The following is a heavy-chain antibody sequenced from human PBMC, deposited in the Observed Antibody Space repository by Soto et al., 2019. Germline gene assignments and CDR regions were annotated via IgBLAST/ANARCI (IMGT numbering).Heavy chain of an antibody. V-gene: IGHV3-30*18. CDR1: GSAFANYG. J-gene: IGHJ5*02. Sequence: QVQLVESGGGVVQPGRSLRLSCAASGSAFANYGIHWVRQAPGKGLEWLAVLSFDGRKKYHADSVKGRFIISRGNSNDTVFLQMNSLRGDDTAVYYCAHDISADYDRSDGKWFDPWGQGTQVTVSS. CDR3: AHDISADYDRSDGKWFDP. D-gene: IGHD3-22*01. CDR2: LSFDGRKK.